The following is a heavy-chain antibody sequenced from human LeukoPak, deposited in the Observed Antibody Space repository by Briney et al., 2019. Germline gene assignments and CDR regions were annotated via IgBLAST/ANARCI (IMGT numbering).Heavy chain of an antibody. Sequence: PGGSLRLSCAASGFTFSSYGMHWVRQAPGKRLEWVAVISYDGSNKYYADSVKGRFTISRDNSKNTLYLQMNSLRAEDTAVYYCAKDRDGAFDIWGQGTMVTVSS. CDR2: ISYDGSNK. D-gene: IGHD3-10*01. CDR1: GFTFSSYG. V-gene: IGHV3-30*18. J-gene: IGHJ3*02. CDR3: AKDRDGAFDI.